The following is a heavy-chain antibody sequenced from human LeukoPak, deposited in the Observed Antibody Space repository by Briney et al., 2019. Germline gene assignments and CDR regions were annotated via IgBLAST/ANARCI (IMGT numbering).Heavy chain of an antibody. D-gene: IGHD5-12*01. CDR3: ARDGSGYANFDY. CDR2: ISSSSSYI. Sequence: GGSLRLSCAASGLTLSSYSMNWVRQAPGKGLEWVSSISSSSSYIYYADSVKGRFTISRDNAKNSLYLQMNSLRAEDTAVYYCARDGSGYANFDYWGQGTLVTVSS. V-gene: IGHV3-21*01. CDR1: GLTLSSYS. J-gene: IGHJ4*02.